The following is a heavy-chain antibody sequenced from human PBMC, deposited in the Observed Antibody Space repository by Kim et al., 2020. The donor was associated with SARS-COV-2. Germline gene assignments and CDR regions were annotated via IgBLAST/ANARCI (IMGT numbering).Heavy chain of an antibody. D-gene: IGHD2-21*02. J-gene: IGHJ4*02. V-gene: IGHV5-51*01. CDR3: ARLAACGGDCYPYGHFFDY. CDR1: GYSFTSYW. Sequence: GESLKISCKGSGYSFTSYWIGWVRQMPGKGLEWMGIIYPGDSDTRYSPSFQGQVTISADKSISTAYLQWSSLKASDTAMYYCARLAACGGDCYPYGHFFDYWGQGTLVTVSS. CDR2: IYPGDSDT.